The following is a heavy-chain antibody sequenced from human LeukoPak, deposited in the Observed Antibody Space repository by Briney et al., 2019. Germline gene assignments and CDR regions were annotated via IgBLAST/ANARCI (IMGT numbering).Heavy chain of an antibody. D-gene: IGHD6-19*01. CDR1: EFTFSSYA. CDR3: AKMTESSGWTVKDFDY. V-gene: IGHV3-23*01. CDR2: ISGSGGST. Sequence: GGSLRLSCAASEFTFSSYAMSWVRQAPGKGLEWVSAISGSGGSTYYADSVKGRFTISRDNSKNTLYLQMNSLRAEDTAVYYCAKMTESSGWTVKDFDYWGQGTLVTVSS. J-gene: IGHJ4*02.